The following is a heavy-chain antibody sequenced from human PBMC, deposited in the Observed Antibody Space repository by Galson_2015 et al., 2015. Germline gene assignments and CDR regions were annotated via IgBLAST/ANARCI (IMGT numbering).Heavy chain of an antibody. J-gene: IGHJ6*02. CDR3: ARAPPASYDMDV. Sequence: SLRLSCAGSGFTFSSYGMHWVRQAPGKGLEWVSDIWNGGSNRYYADSVKGRFTISRDNSKNTLYLQMNSLRAEDTAVYYCARAPPASYDMDVWGQGTTVTVSS. CDR1: GFTFSSYG. CDR2: IWNGGSNR. V-gene: IGHV3-33*01.